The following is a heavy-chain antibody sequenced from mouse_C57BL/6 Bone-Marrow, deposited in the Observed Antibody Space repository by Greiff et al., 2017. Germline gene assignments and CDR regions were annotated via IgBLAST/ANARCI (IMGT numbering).Heavy chain of an antibody. CDR3: ARLYYYGSSPHWYFDV. Sequence: VKLMESGAELVRPGASVKLSCTASGYTFTDYYINWVNQRPGQGLEWIARIYPGSGTTYYNEKFKGKATLTAEKSSSTAYMQLSSLTSEDSAVYVCARLYYYGSSPHWYFDVWGTGTTVTVSS. CDR1: GYTFTDYY. V-gene: IGHV1-76*01. J-gene: IGHJ1*03. CDR2: IYPGSGTT. D-gene: IGHD1-1*01.